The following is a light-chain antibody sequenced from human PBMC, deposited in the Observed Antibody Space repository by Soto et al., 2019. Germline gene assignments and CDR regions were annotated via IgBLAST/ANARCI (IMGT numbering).Light chain of an antibody. J-gene: IGLJ7*01. CDR2: RNN. CDR3: AAWDDSLSGAV. Sequence: QSVLTQPPSASGAPGQRGTISCSGSSSNPGSNHVYWDQQLPGTTPKLLIYRNNQRPSGVPDRFSGSKSGTSASLAISGLRSEDEADYYCAAWDDSLSGAVFGGGTQLTVL. CDR1: SSNPGSNH. V-gene: IGLV1-47*01.